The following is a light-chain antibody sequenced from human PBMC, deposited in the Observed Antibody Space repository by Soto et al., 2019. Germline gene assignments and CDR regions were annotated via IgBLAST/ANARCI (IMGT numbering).Light chain of an antibody. V-gene: IGKV3-15*01. Sequence: EIVMTQSPATLSVSPGERASLSCRASQSVSTNLAWYQQKPAQAPRLLIYGASTRATGIPARFSGGGSGTEFTLTISSLQSADFAVCYCQQYNDWPLTFGGGTKVEIK. J-gene: IGKJ4*01. CDR1: QSVSTN. CDR3: QQYNDWPLT. CDR2: GAS.